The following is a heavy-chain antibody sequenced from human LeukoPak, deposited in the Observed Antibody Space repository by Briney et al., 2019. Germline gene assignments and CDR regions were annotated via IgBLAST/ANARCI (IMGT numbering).Heavy chain of an antibody. CDR3: ARWREDYYDSSGNYYFDY. D-gene: IGHD3-22*01. V-gene: IGHV4-59*01. CDR2: IYYSGST. Sequence: SETLSLTWTVSGGSISSYYWSWIRQPPGKGLEWIGYIYYSGSTNYNPSLKSRVTISVDTSKNQFSLKLSSVTAADTAVYYCARWREDYYDSSGNYYFDYWGQGTLVTVSS. J-gene: IGHJ4*02. CDR1: GGSISSYY.